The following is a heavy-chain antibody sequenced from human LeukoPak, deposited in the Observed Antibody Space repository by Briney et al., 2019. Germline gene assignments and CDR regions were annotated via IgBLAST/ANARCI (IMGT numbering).Heavy chain of an antibody. D-gene: IGHD1-14*01. J-gene: IGHJ4*02. CDR1: GFTFSDYY. Sequence: GGSLRLSCAASGFTFSDYYMSCIRHPPGKGLEWVSYIISSGSTIYYADSVKGRFTISRDNAKNSLYLQMNSLRDEDTAVYYCAPEFDYWGQGTLVTVSS. V-gene: IGHV3-11*04. CDR2: IISSGSTI. CDR3: APEFDY.